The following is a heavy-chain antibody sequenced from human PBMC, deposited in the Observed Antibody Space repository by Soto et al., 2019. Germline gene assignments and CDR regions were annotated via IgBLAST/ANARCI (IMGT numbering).Heavy chain of an antibody. J-gene: IGHJ4*02. CDR1: GYTFTTYY. V-gene: IGHV1-46*01. D-gene: IGHD7-27*01. Sequence: ASVKVSCKGSGYTFTTYYIHWLRQAPGQGLEWMGIINPRLGTTTYAQKFQGRVTMTRDTSTSTVYMELTSLRSEDTALYYCARDLVLTGDFVYWGQGTLVTVSS. CDR3: ARDLVLTGDFVY. CDR2: INPRLGTT.